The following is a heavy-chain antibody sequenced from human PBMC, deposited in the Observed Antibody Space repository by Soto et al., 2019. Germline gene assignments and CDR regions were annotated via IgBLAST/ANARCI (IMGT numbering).Heavy chain of an antibody. Sequence: GGSLRLSCAASGFTFSTYAMGWVRQAPGKGLEWVSVVSSGGGTHYADSVKGRFTVSRDNSKNTLSLQMNSLRADDTAVYYCAKRRGAGGHFDYWSQGALVTGSS. CDR1: GFTFSTYA. CDR3: AKRRGAGGHFDY. D-gene: IGHD2-15*01. V-gene: IGHV3-23*01. CDR2: VSSGGGT. J-gene: IGHJ4*02.